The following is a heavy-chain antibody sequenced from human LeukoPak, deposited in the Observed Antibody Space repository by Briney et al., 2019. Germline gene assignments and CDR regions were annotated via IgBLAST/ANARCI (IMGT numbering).Heavy chain of an antibody. CDR2: IYPGDSDT. CDR1: GYSFTSYW. V-gene: IGHV5-51*01. CDR3: ARSSIIQRRPIQLSIDP. D-gene: IGHD5-18*01. Sequence: GESLKISCKGSGYSFTSYWIGWVRQMPGKGLEWMGIIYPGDSDTRYSPSFQGQVTISADKSISTAYLQWSSLKASDTAMYYCARSSIIQRRPIQLSIDPWGQGTLVTVPS. J-gene: IGHJ5*02.